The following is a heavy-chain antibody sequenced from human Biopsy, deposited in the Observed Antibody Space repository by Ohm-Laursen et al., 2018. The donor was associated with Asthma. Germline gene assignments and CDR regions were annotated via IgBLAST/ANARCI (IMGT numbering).Heavy chain of an antibody. J-gene: IGHJ6*02. D-gene: IGHD3-3*01. CDR1: GFTFSSYG. Sequence: SLRLSCTAPGFTFSSYGMYWVRQAPGKGLEWVAVISYDGSNKYYADSVKGRFTISRDNSKNTLYLQMNSLRAEDTAVYYCAKDTEGRYDFWSGLSYNYYGMDVWGQGTAVTVSS. CDR3: AKDTEGRYDFWSGLSYNYYGMDV. V-gene: IGHV3-30*18. CDR2: ISYDGSNK.